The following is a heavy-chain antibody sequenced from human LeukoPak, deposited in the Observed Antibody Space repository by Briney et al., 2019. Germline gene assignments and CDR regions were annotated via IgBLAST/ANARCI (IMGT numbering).Heavy chain of an antibody. CDR2: VYYSGST. CDR3: AIHYGYSYGPDY. CDR1: GGSISTYY. D-gene: IGHD5-18*01. Sequence: PSETLSLTCTVSGGSISTYYWSWIRQPPGKGLEWIGYVYYSGSTSYNPSPKNRVIISVDTSRNEFSLNVSSVTAADTAVYYCAIHYGYSYGPDYWGQGTLVTVSS. J-gene: IGHJ4*02. V-gene: IGHV4-59*08.